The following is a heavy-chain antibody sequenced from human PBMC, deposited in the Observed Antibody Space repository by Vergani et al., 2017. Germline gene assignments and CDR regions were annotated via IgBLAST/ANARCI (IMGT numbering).Heavy chain of an antibody. CDR3: ARDYLTGYCSSWSLHY. CDR2: ISSSSSYT. V-gene: IGHV3-11*05. CDR1: GFTFSDYY. J-gene: IGHJ4*02. D-gene: IGHD6-13*01. Sequence: QVQLVESGGGLVKPGGSLRLSCAASGFTFSDYYMSWIRQAPGKGLEWVSYISSSSSYTNYADSGKGRFTISRDNAKNSLYLQMNSLRAEDTAVYYCARDYLTGYCSSWSLHYWGQGTLVTVSS.